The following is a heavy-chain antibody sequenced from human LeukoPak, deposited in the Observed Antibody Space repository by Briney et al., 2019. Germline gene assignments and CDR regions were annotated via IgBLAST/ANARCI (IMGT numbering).Heavy chain of an antibody. CDR2: IYYSGST. Sequence: SETLSLTGTVSGGSISSFYWSWIRQPPGKGLEWIGYIYYSGSTNYNPSLKSRVTISVDTSKNQFSLKLNSVTAADTAIYFCARNSPPHAYYFDFWGQGTLVTVSS. CDR3: ARNSPPHAYYFDF. V-gene: IGHV4-59*08. CDR1: GGSISSFY. J-gene: IGHJ4*02. D-gene: IGHD2-2*01.